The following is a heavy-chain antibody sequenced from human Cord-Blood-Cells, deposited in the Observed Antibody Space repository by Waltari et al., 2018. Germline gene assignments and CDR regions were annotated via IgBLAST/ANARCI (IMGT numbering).Heavy chain of an antibody. V-gene: IGHV4-34*01. CDR3: ARRERYYDSSGYYFDY. J-gene: IGHJ4*02. D-gene: IGHD3-22*01. CDR2: INHSGST. CDR1: GGSFSGYY. Sequence: QVQLQQWGAGLLKPSETLSLTCAVYGGSFSGYYWSWIRQPPGKGLEWIGEINHSGSTNYNPSLKSRVTISVDTSKNQVSLKLSSVTAADTAVYYCARRERYYDSSGYYFDYWGQGTLVTVSS.